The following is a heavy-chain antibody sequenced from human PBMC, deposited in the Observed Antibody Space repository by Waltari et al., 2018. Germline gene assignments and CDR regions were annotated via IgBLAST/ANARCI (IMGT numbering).Heavy chain of an antibody. CDR3: ARGVNRGADY. J-gene: IGHJ4*02. Sequence: EVQLVESGGGLVQPGGSLRLSCAASGFPFSRYELTWVRQAPGKGLEWVSYISSSGSTIYYADSVKGRFTISRDNAKNSLYLQMNSLRAEDTAVYYCARGVNRGADYWGQGTLVTVSS. V-gene: IGHV3-48*03. CDR2: ISSSGSTI. D-gene: IGHD3-10*01. CDR1: GFPFSRYE.